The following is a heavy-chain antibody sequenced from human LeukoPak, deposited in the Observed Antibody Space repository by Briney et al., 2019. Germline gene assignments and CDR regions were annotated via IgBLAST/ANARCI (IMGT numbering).Heavy chain of an antibody. CDR1: GFTLSTNA. J-gene: IGHJ4*02. CDR3: AKDVGKWESLHFFDY. CDR2: ISGSGAST. V-gene: IGHV3-23*01. D-gene: IGHD1-26*01. Sequence: GGSLRLSCLTSGFTLSTNAMSWVRQAPGKGLEWISGISGSGASTYYADSVKGRFAISRDDSRNTLYLQMNSLRGDDTAVYYCAKDVGKWESLHFFDYWGQGTLVTVSS.